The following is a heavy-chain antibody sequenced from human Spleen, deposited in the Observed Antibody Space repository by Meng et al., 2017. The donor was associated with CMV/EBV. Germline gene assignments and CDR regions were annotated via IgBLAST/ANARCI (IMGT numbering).Heavy chain of an antibody. CDR3: ARDNPDSDNFDY. V-gene: IGHV3-21*01. J-gene: IGHJ4*02. CDR2: ISSSSSYI. D-gene: IGHD3-22*01. CDR1: GFIFSSYS. Sequence: GGSLRLSCAASGFIFSSYSMNWVRQAPGKGLEWVSSISSSSSYIYYADSVKGRFTISRDNAKNSLYLQMNSLRAEDTAVYYCARDNPDSDNFDYWGQGTLVTVSS.